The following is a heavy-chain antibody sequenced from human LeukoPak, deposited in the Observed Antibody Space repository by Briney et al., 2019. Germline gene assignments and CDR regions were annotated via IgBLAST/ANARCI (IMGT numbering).Heavy chain of an antibody. D-gene: IGHD1-26*01. Sequence: SETLSLTCSVSGGSIANFYWSWIRQPPGKGLEWIGYLYNSGDTKYNPSLKSRVTISLDTSKTQFSLKLTSVTAADTAVYFCARWANFQGMEPHYLDHRGQGTLVSVSS. J-gene: IGHJ4*02. CDR2: LYNSGDT. CDR1: GGSIANFY. CDR3: ARWANFQGMEPHYLDH. V-gene: IGHV4-59*01.